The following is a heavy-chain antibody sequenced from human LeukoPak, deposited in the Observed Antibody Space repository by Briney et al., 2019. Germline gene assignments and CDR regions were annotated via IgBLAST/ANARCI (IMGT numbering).Heavy chain of an antibody. J-gene: IGHJ4*02. V-gene: IGHV4-59*08. CDR3: ARHWRVYSSGWYSYFDY. CDR2: IYYSGST. CDR1: GGSISSYY. Sequence: SETLSLTCTVSGGSISSYYWSWIRQLPGKGLEWIGYIYYSGSTNYNPSLKSRVTISVDTSKNQFSLKLSSVTAADTAVYYCARHWRVYSSGWYSYFDYWGQGTLVTVSS. D-gene: IGHD6-19*01.